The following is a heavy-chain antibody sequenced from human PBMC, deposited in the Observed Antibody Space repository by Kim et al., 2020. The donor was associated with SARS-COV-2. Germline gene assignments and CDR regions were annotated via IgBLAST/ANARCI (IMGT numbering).Heavy chain of an antibody. D-gene: IGHD2-15*01. CDR3: ARRLLTSHDAFDI. V-gene: IGHV1-8*01. CDR1: GYTFTSYD. Sequence: ASVKVSCKASGYTFTSYDINWVRQATGQGLEWMGWMNPNSGNTGYAQKFQGRVTMTRNTSISTAYMELSSLRSEDTAVYYCARRLLTSHDAFDIWGQGTMVTVSS. J-gene: IGHJ3*02. CDR2: MNPNSGNT.